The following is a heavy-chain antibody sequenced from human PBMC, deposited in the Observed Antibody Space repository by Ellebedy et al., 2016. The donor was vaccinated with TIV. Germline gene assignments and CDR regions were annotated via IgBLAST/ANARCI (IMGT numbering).Heavy chain of an antibody. CDR3: AKDREDGYQANYDAFDI. J-gene: IGHJ3*02. CDR2: ISYSGVGT. V-gene: IGHV3-23*01. Sequence: GESLKISXAASGFTFSGYGMSWVRQAPGKGLEWVSAISYSGVGTHYADSVKGRFTISRDNSKNTLYLQMNSLRAEDTAVYYCAKDREDGYQANYDAFDIWGQGTMVTVSS. D-gene: IGHD5-24*01. CDR1: GFTFSGYG.